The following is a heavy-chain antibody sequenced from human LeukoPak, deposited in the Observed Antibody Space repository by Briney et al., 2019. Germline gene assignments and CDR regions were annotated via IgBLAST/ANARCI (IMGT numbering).Heavy chain of an antibody. Sequence: ASVKVSCKASGYTFTGYYMHWVRQAPGQGLEWMGWINPNSGGTNYAQKFQGRVTMTRDTSISTAYMELSRLRSDDTAVYYCARVVIMNSYYFDYWGQGTLVTVSS. D-gene: IGHD3-3*01. CDR2: INPNSGGT. CDR3: ARVVIMNSYYFDY. V-gene: IGHV1-2*02. J-gene: IGHJ4*02. CDR1: GYTFTGYY.